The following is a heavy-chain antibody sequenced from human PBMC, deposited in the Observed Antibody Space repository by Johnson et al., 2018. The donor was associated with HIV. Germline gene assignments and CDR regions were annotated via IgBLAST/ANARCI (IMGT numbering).Heavy chain of an antibody. J-gene: IGHJ3*02. CDR3: AKDVGNYWPDAFDI. V-gene: IGHV3-30*02. D-gene: IGHD5-24*01. CDR2: IRYDGSNK. Sequence: VQLLESGGGVVQPGGSLRLSCAASGFTFSSYAMHWVRQAPGKGLEWVAFIRYDGSNKYYADSVKGRFTISRDTSKDTLYLQMNSLRPEDTAVFYCAKDVGNYWPDAFDIWGQGTMVTVSS. CDR1: GFTFSSYA.